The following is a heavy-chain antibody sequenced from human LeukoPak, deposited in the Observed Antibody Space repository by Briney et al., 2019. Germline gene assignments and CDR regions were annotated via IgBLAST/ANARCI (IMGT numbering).Heavy chain of an antibody. CDR3: TVPASGGNWFDP. Sequence: GGSLRLSCAASGFTFSSYAMSWVRQAPGKGLEWVSVISGSGGSTYYADSVKGRFSISRDNSKNTLYLQMNSPRAEDTAVYYCTVPASGGNWFDPWGPGTLVTVSS. D-gene: IGHD2-2*01. CDR2: ISGSGGST. CDR1: GFTFSSYA. J-gene: IGHJ5*02. V-gene: IGHV3-23*01.